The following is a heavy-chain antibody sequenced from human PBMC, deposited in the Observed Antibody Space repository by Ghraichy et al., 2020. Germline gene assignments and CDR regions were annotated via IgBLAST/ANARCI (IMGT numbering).Heavy chain of an antibody. CDR1: GGSISSYY. CDR3: ARRYDSSGYYQHDAFDI. J-gene: IGHJ3*02. D-gene: IGHD3-22*01. Sequence: SETLSLTCTVSGGSISSYYWSWIRQPPGKGLEWIGYIYYSGSTNYNPSLKSRVTISVDTSKNQFSLKLSSVTAADTAVYYCARRYDSSGYYQHDAFDIWGQGTMVTVSS. CDR2: IYYSGST. V-gene: IGHV4-59*01.